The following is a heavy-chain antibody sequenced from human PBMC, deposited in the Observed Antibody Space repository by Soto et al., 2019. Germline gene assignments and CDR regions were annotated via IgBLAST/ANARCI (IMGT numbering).Heavy chain of an antibody. CDR2: IYWDDDK. D-gene: IGHD6-19*01. Sequence: QITLKESGPTLVKPTQTLTLTCTFSGFSLSTSGVGVGWIRQPPGKALEWLTLIYWDDDKHYRSSLKSRLTITKDTSKNQVVLTMTNMDPVDTATYYCAHRRWYSSGYDAFDIWGQGTMVTVSS. CDR1: GFSLSTSGVG. V-gene: IGHV2-5*02. J-gene: IGHJ3*02. CDR3: AHRRWYSSGYDAFDI.